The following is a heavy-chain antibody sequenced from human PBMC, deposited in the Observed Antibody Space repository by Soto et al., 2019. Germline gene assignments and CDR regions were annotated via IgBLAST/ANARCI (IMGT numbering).Heavy chain of an antibody. CDR2: ISHDGSNK. CDR3: ARNYYGSGSYLGPFGY. D-gene: IGHD3-10*01. Sequence: PGASLTLSRAASGFNYSNFSINWVRQDPGKGLEWVGVISHDGSNKYYADSVKGRWTISRDNSNNTLYLQMSSLRAEDTALYYCARNYYGSGSYLGPFGYLGPGTPGTVYS. CDR1: GFNYSNFS. J-gene: IGHJ4*02. V-gene: IGHV3-30-3*01.